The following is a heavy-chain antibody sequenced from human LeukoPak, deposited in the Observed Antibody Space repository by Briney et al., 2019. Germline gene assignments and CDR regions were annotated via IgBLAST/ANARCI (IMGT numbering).Heavy chain of an antibody. D-gene: IGHD2-15*01. Sequence: GGSLRLSCAASGFTFNAYAMSWVRQAPGKGLEWVSAITDSTYFADSVKGRFTISRDSSKNTVYLQMNSLRAEDTAVYYCARYCSGGRCYSGLDPWGQGALVTVSS. CDR2: ITDST. CDR3: ARYCSGGRCYSGLDP. V-gene: IGHV3-23*01. CDR1: GFTFNAYA. J-gene: IGHJ5*02.